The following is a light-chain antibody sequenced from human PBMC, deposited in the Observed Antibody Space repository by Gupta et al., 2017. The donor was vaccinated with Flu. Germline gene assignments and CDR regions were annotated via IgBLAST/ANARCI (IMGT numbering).Light chain of an antibody. J-gene: IGKJ4*01. V-gene: IGKV1-39*01. CDR3: QYNYSALT. CDR2: AAS. Sequence: DIPLTQSPSSLSASLGDRVTITCRSSQTITRSLNWYQQKPGKAPKLLIHAASKAQTGVPSRFSGVGEGNEFTLTSSVRQNEDCANYYGQYNYSALTFGEGTKMEIK. CDR1: QTITRS.